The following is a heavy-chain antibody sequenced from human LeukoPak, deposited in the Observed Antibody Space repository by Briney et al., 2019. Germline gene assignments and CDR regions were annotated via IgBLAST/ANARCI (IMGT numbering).Heavy chain of an antibody. Sequence: GVSLRLSCAASGFIFDDYAMHWVRQAPGKGLEWVASITWNSGIKGYADSVKGRFTISRDNAKNSLYLQMNSLRAEDTAVYYCARDRGGLVIIKYYFDYWGQGTLVTVSS. D-gene: IGHD3/OR15-3a*01. CDR2: ITWNSGIK. CDR3: ARDRGGLVIIKYYFDY. J-gene: IGHJ4*02. V-gene: IGHV3-9*01. CDR1: GFIFDDYA.